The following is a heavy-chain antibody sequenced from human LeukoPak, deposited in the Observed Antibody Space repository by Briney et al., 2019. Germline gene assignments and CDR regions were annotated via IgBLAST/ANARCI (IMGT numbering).Heavy chain of an antibody. CDR2: IYSGGST. CDR3: TKEATTVTPDY. V-gene: IGHV3-53*05. J-gene: IGHJ4*02. D-gene: IGHD4-17*01. Sequence: GGSLRLSCAASGFTVSSKYMSWVRQAPGKGLEWVSVIYSGGSTYYADSVKGRFTISRDNSKNTLYLQMNSLSAEDTAVYYCTKEATTVTPDYWGQGTLVTVSS. CDR1: GFTVSSKY.